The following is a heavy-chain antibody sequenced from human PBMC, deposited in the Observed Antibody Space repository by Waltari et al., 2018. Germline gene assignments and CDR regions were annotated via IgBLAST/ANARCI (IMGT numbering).Heavy chain of an antibody. Sequence: EVQLLESGGGLVQPGGSLRLSCGTSGFTFSSYGMSWVRQAPGKGLEWVSGISASGDSTYYAGSVRGRFTISRDNSKNTLYLQVNSLRAEDTAVYYCASNSMTHDYWGQGTLVTVSS. V-gene: IGHV3-23*01. D-gene: IGHD2-21*01. CDR2: ISASGDST. J-gene: IGHJ4*02. CDR3: ASNSMTHDY. CDR1: GFTFSSYG.